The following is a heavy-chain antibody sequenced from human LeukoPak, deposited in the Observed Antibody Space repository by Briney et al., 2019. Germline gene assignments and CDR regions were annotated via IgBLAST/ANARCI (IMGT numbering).Heavy chain of an antibody. Sequence: SETLSLTCTVSGGSISSGSYYWSWIQQPAGKGLEWIGRIYTSGSTNYNPSLKSRVTISVDTSKNQFSLKLSSVTAADTAVYYCARWSSSWYYFDYWGQGTLVTVSS. CDR2: IYTSGST. V-gene: IGHV4-61*02. D-gene: IGHD6-13*01. CDR1: GGSISSGSYY. CDR3: ARWSSSWYYFDY. J-gene: IGHJ4*02.